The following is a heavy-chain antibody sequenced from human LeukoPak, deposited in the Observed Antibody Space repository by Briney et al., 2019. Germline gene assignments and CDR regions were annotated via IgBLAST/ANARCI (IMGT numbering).Heavy chain of an antibody. V-gene: IGHV3-23*01. CDR3: AKDGSDFDFDY. CDR2: MSGSGGST. J-gene: IGHJ4*02. D-gene: IGHD1-14*01. CDR1: EFTFSSYA. Sequence: GGSLRLSCAASEFTFSSYAMNWVRQAPGKGLEWVSAMSGSGGSTYYADSVKGRFTISRDNSKNTLFLQMNSLRVEDTAVYYCAKDGSDFDFDYWGQGTLVTVSS.